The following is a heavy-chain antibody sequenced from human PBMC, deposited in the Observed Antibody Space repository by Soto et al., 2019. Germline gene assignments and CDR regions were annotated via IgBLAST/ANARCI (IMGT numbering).Heavy chain of an antibody. D-gene: IGHD1-7*01. CDR1: GYTFTSYA. Sequence: ASVKVSCKDSGYTFTSYAISWVRQAPGQGLEWMGWISTYNGNTNYAQRLQGRVTMTTDTSTSTAYMELRSLRSDDTAVYYCARDPKLELLSVYGMDVWGQGTTVTVS. CDR3: ARDPKLELLSVYGMDV. J-gene: IGHJ6*02. V-gene: IGHV1-18*01. CDR2: ISTYNGNT.